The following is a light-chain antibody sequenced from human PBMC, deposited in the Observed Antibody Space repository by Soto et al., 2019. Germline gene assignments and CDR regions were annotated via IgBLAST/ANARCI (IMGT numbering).Light chain of an antibody. Sequence: EIVLTQSPGTLSLSPGERASLSCRASQSVSSRYVGWYQQKPGQAPRLLIYGTSTRATAIPDRFSGSGSGTDFTLIISRLEPEDFAVYYCQHYSNSPPITFGQGKRLDIK. CDR2: GTS. CDR1: QSVSSRY. V-gene: IGKV3-20*01. CDR3: QHYSNSPPIT. J-gene: IGKJ5*01.